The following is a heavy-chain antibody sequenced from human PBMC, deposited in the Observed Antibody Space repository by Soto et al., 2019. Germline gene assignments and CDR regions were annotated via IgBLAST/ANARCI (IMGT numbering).Heavy chain of an antibody. V-gene: IGHV1-18*01. J-gene: IGHJ4*02. CDR3: AREVLHCISTSCYEPLDY. Sequence: ASVKVSCKASGYTFTSYGISWVRRAPGQGLEWMGWISAYNGNTNYAQKLQGRVTMTTDTSTSTAYMELRSLRSDDTAVYYCAREVLHCISTSCYEPLDYWGQGTLVTVSS. D-gene: IGHD2-2*01. CDR1: GYTFTSYG. CDR2: ISAYNGNT.